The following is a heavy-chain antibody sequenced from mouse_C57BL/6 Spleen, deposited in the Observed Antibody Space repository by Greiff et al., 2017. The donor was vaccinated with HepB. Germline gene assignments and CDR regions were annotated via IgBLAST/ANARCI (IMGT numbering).Heavy chain of an antibody. D-gene: IGHD1-1*01. Sequence: ESGPGLVKPSQSLSLTCSVTGYSITSGYYWNWIRQFPGNKLEWMGYISYDGSNNYNPSLKNRISITRDTSKNQFFLKLNSVTTEDTATYYCARGITTVFDYWSQGTTRTVSS. CDR2: ISYDGSN. CDR1: GYSITSGYY. CDR3: ARGITTVFDY. V-gene: IGHV3-6*01. J-gene: IGHJ2*01.